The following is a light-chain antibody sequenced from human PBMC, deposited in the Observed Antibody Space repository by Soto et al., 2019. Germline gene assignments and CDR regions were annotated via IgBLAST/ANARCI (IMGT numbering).Light chain of an antibody. V-gene: IGLV2-14*01. CDR3: SSYTSSGTYV. J-gene: IGLJ1*01. CDR2: DVS. CDR1: SSDVGGYNY. Sequence: QSALTQPASVSVSPGQSITISCTGTSSDVGGYNYVSWYQQHPGKAPKLMIYDVSNRPSGVSNRFSGSKSGNTASLTISGLQAEDEADYYCSSYTSSGTYVFGTGTKVTVL.